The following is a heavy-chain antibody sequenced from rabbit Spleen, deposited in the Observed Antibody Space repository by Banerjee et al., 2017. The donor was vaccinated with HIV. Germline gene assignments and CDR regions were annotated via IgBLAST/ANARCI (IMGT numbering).Heavy chain of an antibody. CDR2: IYGGNSGNT. Sequence: QEQLEESGGDLVKPEGSLTLTCTASGFSFSSSYWICWVRQAPGKGLEWIACIYGGNSGNTYYASWAKGRFTISKTSSTTVTLQMTSLTAADTATYFCARETSSGWGIVSFYFTLWGPGTLVTVS. D-gene: IGHD4-1*01. CDR1: GFSFSSSYW. J-gene: IGHJ4*01. CDR3: ARETSSGWGIVSFYFTL. V-gene: IGHV1S45*01.